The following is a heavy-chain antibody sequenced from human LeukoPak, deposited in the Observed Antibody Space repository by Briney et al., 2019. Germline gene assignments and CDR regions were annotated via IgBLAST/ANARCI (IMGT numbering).Heavy chain of an antibody. CDR3: AKDLPPYSNIIGEPFDY. CDR2: ITDSGDNT. Sequence: QPGGSLRLSCAASGLRFGSYGMTWVRQAPGKGLEWVSSITDSGDNTYYADSVKGRFNLSRDNAKNTLSLQMNGLRAEDTAIYYCAKDLPPYSNIIGEPFDYWGQGTLVTVSS. D-gene: IGHD4-11*01. CDR1: GLRFGSYG. J-gene: IGHJ4*02. V-gene: IGHV3-23*01.